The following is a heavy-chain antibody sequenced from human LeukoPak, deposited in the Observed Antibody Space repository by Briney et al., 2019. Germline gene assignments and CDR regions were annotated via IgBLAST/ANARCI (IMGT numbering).Heavy chain of an antibody. V-gene: IGHV1-18*01. Sequence: ASVKVSCKTSGYSENFYGITWVRQVAGQGLEWMGWISAYNGNTNYAQKLQGRVTMTTDTSTSTAYMELRSLRSDDTAVYYCARRNIVATTVIDYWGQGTLVTVSS. CDR2: ISAYNGNT. J-gene: IGHJ4*02. CDR3: ARRNIVATTVIDY. CDR1: GYSENFYG. D-gene: IGHD5-12*01.